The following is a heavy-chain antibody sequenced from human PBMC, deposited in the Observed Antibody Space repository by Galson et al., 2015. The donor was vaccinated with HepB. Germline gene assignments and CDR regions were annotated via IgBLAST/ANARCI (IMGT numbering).Heavy chain of an antibody. J-gene: IGHJ6*02. V-gene: IGHV3-21*01. CDR2: ISSSGPYI. D-gene: IGHD3-10*01. Sequence: SLRLSCATSGFTFSAHSMNWVRQAPGKGLEWVSSISSSGPYIYYADPVKGRFTISRDNAKNSLYLQMNSLRVEDTAVHYCARDREVRGIINYYYGMDVWGRGTTVTVSS. CDR3: ARDREVRGIINYYYGMDV. CDR1: GFTFSAHS.